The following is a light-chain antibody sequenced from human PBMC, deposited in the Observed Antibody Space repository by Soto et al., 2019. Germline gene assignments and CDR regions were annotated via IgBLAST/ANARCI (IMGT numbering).Light chain of an antibody. J-gene: IGKJ4*01. CDR3: QQRSSWPRLT. CDR2: DAS. CDR1: QSVGSF. Sequence: EIVLTQSPATLSLSPGERATLSCRASQSVGSFLAWYQQKPGQAPRLLIYDASSRATGIPARFSGSGSGTDFTLTISSLEPEDFAVYFCQQRSSWPRLTFGGGTKVEIK. V-gene: IGKV3-11*01.